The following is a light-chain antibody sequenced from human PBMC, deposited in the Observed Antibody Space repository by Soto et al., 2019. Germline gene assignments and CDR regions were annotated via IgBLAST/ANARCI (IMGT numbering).Light chain of an antibody. CDR2: KAS. CDR3: QQYNSYPRT. V-gene: IGKV1-5*03. CDR1: QSISSW. J-gene: IGKJ1*01. Sequence: DIPMTQSPSTLSASVGDRVTITCRASQSISSWLAWYQQKPGKAPKLLIYKASNLETGVPSRFSGSGSGTEFTLTISSLQPDDFATYYCQQYNSYPRTFGQETKVEIK.